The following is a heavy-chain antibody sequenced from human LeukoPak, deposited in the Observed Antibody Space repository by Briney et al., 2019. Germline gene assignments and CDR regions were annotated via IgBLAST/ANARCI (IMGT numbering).Heavy chain of an antibody. Sequence: GGSLRLSCAASGFTFSSYAMSWVRQAPGKGLEWVSAISGSGGSTYYADSVKGRFTISRDNSKNTLYLQMNSLTVEDTAVYYCAKKTTPTGSYLNYFEYWGQGTLVTVSS. CDR2: ISGSGGST. V-gene: IGHV3-23*01. D-gene: IGHD1-26*01. CDR3: AKKTTPTGSYLNYFEY. CDR1: GFTFSSYA. J-gene: IGHJ4*02.